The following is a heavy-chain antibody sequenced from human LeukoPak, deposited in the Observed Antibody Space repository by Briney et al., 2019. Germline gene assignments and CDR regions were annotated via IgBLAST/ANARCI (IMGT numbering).Heavy chain of an antibody. J-gene: IGHJ4*02. CDR3: ARVGTVQSSGWPGGFGY. CDR2: INHSGST. Sequence: SETLSLTCAVYGGSFSGYYWSWIRQPPGKGLEWIGEINHSGSTNYNPSLKSRVTISVDTSKNQFSLKLSSVTAADTAVYYCARVGTVQSSGWPGGFGYWGQGTLVTVSS. V-gene: IGHV4-34*01. CDR1: GGSFSGYY. D-gene: IGHD6-19*01.